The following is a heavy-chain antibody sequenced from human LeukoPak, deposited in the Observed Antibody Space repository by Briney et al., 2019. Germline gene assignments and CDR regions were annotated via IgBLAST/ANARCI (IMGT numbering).Heavy chain of an antibody. CDR3: ARLGSVMSVRVWFDP. D-gene: IGHD3-10*01. CDR2: MNPNSGNT. V-gene: IGHV1-8*01. J-gene: IGHJ5*02. Sequence: GASVKVSCKASGYTFTSYDISWVRQATGQGLEWMGWMNPNSGNTGYAQKFQGRVTMTRNTSISTAYMELGSLRSDDTAVYYCARLGSVMSVRVWFDPWGQGTLVTVSS. CDR1: GYTFTSYD.